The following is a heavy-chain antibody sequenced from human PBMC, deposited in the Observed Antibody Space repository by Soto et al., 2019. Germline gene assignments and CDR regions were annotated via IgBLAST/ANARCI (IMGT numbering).Heavy chain of an antibody. Sequence: EVQLVESGGGLVQPGGSLRLSCAASGFIFSTYNMNWVRQAPGKGLEWVSDISGSGSTSYYADSVKGRFTISRDNDKNALYLQMSRLRDEDTAVYYCGRGATPRTWFDPWGQGTLVTVSS. D-gene: IGHD1-26*01. CDR1: GFIFSTYN. CDR2: ISGSGSTS. V-gene: IGHV3-48*02. CDR3: GRGATPRTWFDP. J-gene: IGHJ5*02.